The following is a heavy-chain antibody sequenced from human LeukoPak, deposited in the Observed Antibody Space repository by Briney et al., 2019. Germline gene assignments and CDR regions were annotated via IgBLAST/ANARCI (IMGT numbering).Heavy chain of an antibody. CDR3: AKDSWSFHDAFDI. CDR1: GFTFINYA. D-gene: IGHD2-21*01. CDR2: ISGHGGST. V-gene: IGHV3-23*01. J-gene: IGHJ3*02. Sequence: AGGSLRLSCAASGFTFINYAMSWVRQAPGKGLEWVSGISGHGGSTYYADSVNGRFTISRDNSNNTLYLQMNSLRAEDTAVYYCAKDSWSFHDAFDIWGQGTMVTVSS.